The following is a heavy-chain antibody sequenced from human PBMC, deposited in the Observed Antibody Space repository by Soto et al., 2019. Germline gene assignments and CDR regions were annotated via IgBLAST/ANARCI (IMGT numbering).Heavy chain of an antibody. CDR3: ARQIYDSDTGPNFQYYFDS. CDR1: GYSFAGYW. V-gene: IGHV5-10-1*01. J-gene: IGHJ4*02. CDR2: IDPSDSQT. D-gene: IGHD3-22*01. Sequence: GESLTLSCKVSGYSFAGYWITWVRQKPGKGLEWMGRIDPSDSQTYYSPSFRGHVTISATKSITTVFLQWSSLRASDTAMYYCARQIYDSDTGPNFQYYFDSWGQGTPVTVSS.